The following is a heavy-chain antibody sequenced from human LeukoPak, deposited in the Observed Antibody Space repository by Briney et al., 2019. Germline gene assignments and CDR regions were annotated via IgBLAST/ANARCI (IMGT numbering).Heavy chain of an antibody. CDR3: ARETDIVLKVYGSGHTDG. V-gene: IGHV1-2*02. D-gene: IGHD2-8*01. CDR2: INPRSGGA. Sequence: ASVKVSCKASGYIFSDYYIHWVRQAPGQGLEWMGRINPRSGGATSAQIFQGRVTMTRDTSINTAYMEVTRLRYDDTAVYYCARETDIVLKVYGSGHTDGWGKGTTVTVSS. CDR1: GYIFSDYY. J-gene: IGHJ6*03.